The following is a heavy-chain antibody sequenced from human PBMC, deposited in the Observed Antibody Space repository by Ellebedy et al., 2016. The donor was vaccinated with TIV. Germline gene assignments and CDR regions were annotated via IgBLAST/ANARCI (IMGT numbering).Heavy chain of an antibody. CDR2: ITDRGSST. CDR3: ARDRRSTATFGGSLDV. Sequence: GGSLRLSXAASGFTFSSYWMSWVRQAPGKGLEWISYITDRGSSTYYADSVKGRFTISRDNDKNSLYLQMNSLRADDTAVYYCARDRRSTATFGGSLDVWGQGTTVTVSS. V-gene: IGHV3-48*04. J-gene: IGHJ6*02. D-gene: IGHD3-16*01. CDR1: GFTFSSYW.